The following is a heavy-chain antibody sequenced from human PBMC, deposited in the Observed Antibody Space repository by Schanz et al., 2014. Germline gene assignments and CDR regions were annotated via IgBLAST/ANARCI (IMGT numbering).Heavy chain of an antibody. CDR3: ARVDSGYDSHLYYYCYYMDV. D-gene: IGHD5-12*01. V-gene: IGHV3-11*01. Sequence: QVQLVESGGGLVKPGGSLRLSCAASGFTFSDYYMSWIRQAPGKGLEWVSYISSSGSTIYYADSVKGRFTISRDNAKNSLYLQMNSLRAEDTAVYYCARVDSGYDSHLYYYCYYMDVWGKGTTVTVSS. CDR2: ISSSGSTI. J-gene: IGHJ6*03. CDR1: GFTFSDYY.